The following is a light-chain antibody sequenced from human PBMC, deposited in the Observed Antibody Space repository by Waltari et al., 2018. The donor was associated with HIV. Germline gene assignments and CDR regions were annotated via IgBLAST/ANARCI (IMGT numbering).Light chain of an antibody. CDR2: KDS. Sequence: SYEMTQPPSMSVSPGQTARITCSAAAIPTQYAFCYQQKPAQAPMLVIFKDSERPSGIPERFSGSSSGTTVTLTISGVQAEDEADYYCQSADSSGTYVVFGGGTKLTVL. CDR1: AIPTQY. J-gene: IGLJ2*01. CDR3: QSADSSGTYVV. V-gene: IGLV3-25*03.